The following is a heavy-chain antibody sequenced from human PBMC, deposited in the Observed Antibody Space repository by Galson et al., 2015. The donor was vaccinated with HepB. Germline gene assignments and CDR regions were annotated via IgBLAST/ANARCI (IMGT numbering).Heavy chain of an antibody. V-gene: IGHV4-59*11. Sequence: ETLSLTCSVSGDSLNNHYWAWIRQPPGRGLAWIGYVHYMGNTNYNPSLKDRVTMSVDTSKNQFSLRLNSVTAADAAVYYCARRPVGVGAFDIWGQGIVVTVSS. CDR1: GDSLNNHY. CDR2: VHYMGNT. J-gene: IGHJ3*02. D-gene: IGHD3-16*01. CDR3: ARRPVGVGAFDI.